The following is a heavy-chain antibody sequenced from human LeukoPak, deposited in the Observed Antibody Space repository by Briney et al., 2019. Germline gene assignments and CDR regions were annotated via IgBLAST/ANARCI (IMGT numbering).Heavy chain of an antibody. D-gene: IGHD3-22*01. J-gene: IGHJ3*02. CDR1: GGSISSGGYS. CDR2: IYHSGST. CDR3: ARGGPYDSSGYWAFDI. Sequence: SETLSLTCAVSGGSISSGGYSWSWTRQPPGKGLEWIGYIYHSGSTYYNPSLKSRVTISVDRSKNQFSLKLSSVTAADTAVYYCARGGPYDSSGYWAFDIWGQGTMVTVSS. V-gene: IGHV4-30-2*01.